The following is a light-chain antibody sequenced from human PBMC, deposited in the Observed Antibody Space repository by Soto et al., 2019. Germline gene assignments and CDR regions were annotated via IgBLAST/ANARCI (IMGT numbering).Light chain of an antibody. CDR3: QQYGRSSALFR. CDR2: GAS. Sequence: EIVVTQSPGTLSLSPGERATLSCRASQSVSGSYLAWYQQKPGQAPSLLIYGASTRATDIRDRFSGSGSGTDFALTISRLEPEDFAVYYCQQYGRSSALFRFGPGTNVDVK. J-gene: IGKJ3*01. CDR1: QSVSGSY. V-gene: IGKV3-20*01.